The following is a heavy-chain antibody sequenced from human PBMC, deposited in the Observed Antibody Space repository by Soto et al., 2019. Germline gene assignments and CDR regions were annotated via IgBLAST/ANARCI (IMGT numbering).Heavy chain of an antibody. J-gene: IGHJ6*02. CDR3: ARSQGSSTSLEIYYYYYYGMDV. D-gene: IGHD2-2*01. CDR2: IIPIPGTA. V-gene: IGHV1-69*01. Sequence: QVQLVQSGAEVKKPGSSVKVSCKASGGTFGSYAISWVRQAPGQGLEWMGGIIPIPGTANYAQKFQGRVTSAADESTSTDYMELSSLRSEDTAVYYCARSQGSSTSLEIYYYYYYGMDVWGQGTTVTVSS. CDR1: GGTFGSYA.